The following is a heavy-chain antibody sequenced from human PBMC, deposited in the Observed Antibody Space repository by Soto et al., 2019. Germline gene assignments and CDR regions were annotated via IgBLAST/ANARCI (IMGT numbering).Heavy chain of an antibody. CDR1: GYTFTSYA. CDR3: ARAKGCSSTSCYEPYNWFDP. CDR2: INAGNGNT. D-gene: IGHD2-2*01. Sequence: ASVKVSCKASGYTFTSYAMHWVRQAPGQRLEWMGWINAGNGNTKYSQKFQGRVTITRDTSASTAYMELSSLRSEDTAVYYCARAKGCSSTSCYEPYNWFDPWGQGTLVTVSS. J-gene: IGHJ5*02. V-gene: IGHV1-3*01.